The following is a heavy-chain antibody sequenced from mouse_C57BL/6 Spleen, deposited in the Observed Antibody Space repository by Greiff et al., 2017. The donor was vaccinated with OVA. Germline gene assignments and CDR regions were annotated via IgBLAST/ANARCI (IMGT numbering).Heavy chain of an antibody. CDR3: ARDYGFAY. CDR2: INPNNGGT. CDR1: GYTFTDYN. Sequence: EVQVVESGPELVKPGASVKIPCKASGYTFTDYNMDWVKQSHGQSLEWIGDINPNNGGTIYNQKFKGKATLTVDKSSSTAYMELRSLTSEDTAVYYCARDYGFAYWGQGTLVTVSA. D-gene: IGHD1-1*02. V-gene: IGHV1-18*01. J-gene: IGHJ3*01.